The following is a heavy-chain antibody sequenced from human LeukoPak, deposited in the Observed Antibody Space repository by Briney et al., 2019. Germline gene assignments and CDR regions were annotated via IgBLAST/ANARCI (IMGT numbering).Heavy chain of an antibody. Sequence: GASVKVSCKASGYTFIGYHMHWVRQAPGQGLEWMGWINPNSGGTNYAQKFQSRVTMTRDTSISTAYMELSRLRSDDTAVYYCARAGGSKGGPYCSGGNCHRMDVWGKGTTVTVSS. CDR2: INPNSGGT. CDR1: GYTFIGYH. V-gene: IGHV1-2*02. D-gene: IGHD2-15*01. CDR3: ARAGGSKGGPYCSGGNCHRMDV. J-gene: IGHJ6*03.